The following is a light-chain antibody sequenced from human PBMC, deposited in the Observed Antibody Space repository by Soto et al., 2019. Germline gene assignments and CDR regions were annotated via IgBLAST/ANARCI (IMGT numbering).Light chain of an antibody. CDR2: DAA. CDR3: QHHDNLPRHT. V-gene: IGKV1-33*01. CDR1: QDITKN. Sequence: DIQMTQSPSSLSASVGDRVTITCQASQDITKNLNWYQQKPGKAPKLLIYDAAHLEAGVPSRFSGSGSGIDFTFTISSLQPEDFATYYCQHHDNLPRHTFCEGTKVEIQ. J-gene: IGKJ4*01.